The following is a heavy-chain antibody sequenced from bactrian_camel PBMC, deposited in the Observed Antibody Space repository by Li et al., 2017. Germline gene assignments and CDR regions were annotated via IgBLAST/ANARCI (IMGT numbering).Heavy chain of an antibody. D-gene: IGHD1*01. CDR1: GNLYNLNC. CDR2: IYTFHRTT. CDR3: ASSHPTMPSDCTLNTTLDY. J-gene: IGHJ4*01. Sequence: HVQLVESGGGSVQAGGSLRLSCAASGNLYNLNCLGWFRQAPGMEREQVAAFIYTFHRTTRYADSVKGRFIISKDNARNTLTLQMNNLEPMDTAMYVCASSHPTMPSDCTLNTTLDYWGQGTQVTV. V-gene: IGHV3S54*01.